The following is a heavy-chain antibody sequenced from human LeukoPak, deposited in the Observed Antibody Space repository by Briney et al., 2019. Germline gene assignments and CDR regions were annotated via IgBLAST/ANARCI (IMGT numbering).Heavy chain of an antibody. D-gene: IGHD3-16*02. J-gene: IGHJ4*02. CDR3: ARGYDYVWGSYRPFFDY. CDR2: IFYSGST. Sequence: PSESLSLTCTVSGGSISSYYWSWIREPPGKGLEWIGYIFYSGSTNYNPSLKGRVTISVDTSKNLFSLKLSSVTAADTAVYYCARGYDYVWGSYRPFFDYWGQGTLVTVSS. V-gene: IGHV4-59*01. CDR1: GGSISSYY.